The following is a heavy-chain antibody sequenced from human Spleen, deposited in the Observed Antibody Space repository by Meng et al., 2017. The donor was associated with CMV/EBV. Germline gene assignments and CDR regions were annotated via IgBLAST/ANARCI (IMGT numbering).Heavy chain of an antibody. CDR1: GFTFSNYY. D-gene: IGHD2-2*01. Sequence: GESLKISCAASGFTFSNYYMNWVRQAPGKGLEWVSSISGSSSYLYYADSVRGRFTISRDNSKNTLYLQMNSLRAEDTAVYYCARGAGDIVVVPAAMGWFDPWGQGTLVTVSS. J-gene: IGHJ5*02. CDR3: ARGAGDIVVVPAAMGWFDP. CDR2: ISGSSSYL. V-gene: IGHV3-21*04.